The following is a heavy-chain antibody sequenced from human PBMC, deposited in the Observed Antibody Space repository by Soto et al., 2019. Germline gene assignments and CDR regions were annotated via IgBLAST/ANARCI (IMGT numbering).Heavy chain of an antibody. J-gene: IGHJ5*02. D-gene: IGHD2-15*01. CDR2: IYYSGST. CDR1: GGSISSGGYY. CDR3: ARKIGYCSGGSCYSGGNWFDP. Sequence: QVQLQESGPGLVKPSQTLSLTCTVSGGSISSGGYYWSWIRQHPGKGLEWIGYIYYSGSTYYNPSLKSRVTISVDTSKNQFSLKLSSVTAADTAVYYCARKIGYCSGGSCYSGGNWFDPWGQGTLVTVSS. V-gene: IGHV4-31*03.